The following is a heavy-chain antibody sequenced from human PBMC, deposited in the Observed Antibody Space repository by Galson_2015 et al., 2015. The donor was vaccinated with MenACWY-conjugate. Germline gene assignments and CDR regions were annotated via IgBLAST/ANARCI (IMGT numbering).Heavy chain of an antibody. Sequence: SLRLSCAVSGFTVSSNYMGWVRQAPGQGLEWVSLIYSGGWTNYADSVKGRFTISRDDSKNTLYLQMNSLRAEDTAVYYCVRDQWRQWLVHGNGAFDLWGQGTKVTVSS. CDR3: VRDQWRQWLVHGNGAFDL. V-gene: IGHV3-53*01. CDR1: GFTVSSNY. D-gene: IGHD6-19*01. J-gene: IGHJ3*01. CDR2: IYSGGWT.